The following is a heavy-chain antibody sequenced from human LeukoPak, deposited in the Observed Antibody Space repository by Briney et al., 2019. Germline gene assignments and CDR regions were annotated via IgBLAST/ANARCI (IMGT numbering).Heavy chain of an antibody. CDR2: IIPIFGTA. Sequence: SVKVSCKASGGTFSSYAISWVRQAPGQGLEWMGGIIPIFGTANYAQKFQGRVTITADESTSTAYMELGSLRSEDTAVYYCASCRDYDILTGYFDYWGQGTLVTVSS. J-gene: IGHJ4*02. CDR3: ASCRDYDILTGYFDY. D-gene: IGHD3-9*01. CDR1: GGTFSSYA. V-gene: IGHV1-69*01.